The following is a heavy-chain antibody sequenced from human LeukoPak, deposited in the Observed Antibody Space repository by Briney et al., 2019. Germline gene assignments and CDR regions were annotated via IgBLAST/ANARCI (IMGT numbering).Heavy chain of an antibody. V-gene: IGHV4-34*01. D-gene: IGHD3-3*01. J-gene: IGHJ5*02. CDR1: GGSFSGYY. Sequence: SETLSLTCAVYGGSFSGYYWSWIRQPQGKGLEWIGEINHSGSTNYNPSLKSRVTISVDTSKNQFSLKLSSVTAADTAVYYCARGRITIFGADNWFDPWGQGTLVTVSS. CDR3: ARGRITIFGADNWFDP. CDR2: INHSGST.